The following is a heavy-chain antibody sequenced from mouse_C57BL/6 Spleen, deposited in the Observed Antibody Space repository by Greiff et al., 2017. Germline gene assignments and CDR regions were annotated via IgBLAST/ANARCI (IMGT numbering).Heavy chain of an antibody. Sequence: QVQLQQPGAELVRPGSSVKLSCKASGYTFTSYWMHWVKQRPIQGLEWIGNIDPSDSETHYNQKFKDKATLTVDKSSSTAYMQLSSLTSEDSAVYYWARPDYYGSSYGYWGQGTTLTVSS. D-gene: IGHD1-1*01. J-gene: IGHJ2*01. CDR3: ARPDYYGSSYGY. CDR2: IDPSDSET. V-gene: IGHV1-52*01. CDR1: GYTFTSYW.